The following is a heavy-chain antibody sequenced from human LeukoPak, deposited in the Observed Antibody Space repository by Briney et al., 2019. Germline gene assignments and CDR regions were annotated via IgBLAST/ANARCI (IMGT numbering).Heavy chain of an antibody. J-gene: IGHJ4*02. CDR2: IYYTGST. V-gene: IGHV4-4*07. D-gene: IGHD5-18*01. CDR3: ARGLSGDSYGFEY. Sequence: SETLSLTCTVSDGSITNYYWSWLRQPAGKGLELVGRIYYTGSTNYNLFLGSRVTMSVDTSKNQFSLMLSSVTAADTAVYYCARGLSGDSYGFEYWGQGTRVTVSS. CDR1: DGSITNYY.